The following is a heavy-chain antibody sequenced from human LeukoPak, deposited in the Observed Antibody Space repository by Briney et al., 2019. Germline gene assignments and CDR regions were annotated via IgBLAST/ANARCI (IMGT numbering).Heavy chain of an antibody. J-gene: IGHJ4*02. CDR2: IYPGDSDT. D-gene: IGHD3-10*01. V-gene: IGHV5-51*01. CDR1: GYNFSNYW. Sequence: GESLKISCKGSGYNFSNYWIAWVRQMPGKGLEYMGIIYPGDSDTRYSPSFQGQVTISADKSISTAYLQWSSLKASDTAMYYCARPDGSGSPDYWGQGTLVTVSS. CDR3: ARPDGSGSPDY.